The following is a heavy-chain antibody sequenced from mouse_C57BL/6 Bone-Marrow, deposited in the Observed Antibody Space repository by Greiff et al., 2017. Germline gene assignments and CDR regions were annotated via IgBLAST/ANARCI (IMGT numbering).Heavy chain of an antibody. CDR1: GFSLTSYG. CDR3: ARNYYINYDYFDY. CDR2: IWSGGST. J-gene: IGHJ2*01. D-gene: IGHD2-5*01. V-gene: IGHV2-2*01. Sequence: VKLMESGPGLVQPSQSLSITCTVSGFSLTSYGVHWVRQSPGKGLEWLGVIWSGGSTDYNAAFISRLSISKDNSKSQVFFKMNSLQADDTAIYYWARNYYINYDYFDYWGQGTTLTVSS.